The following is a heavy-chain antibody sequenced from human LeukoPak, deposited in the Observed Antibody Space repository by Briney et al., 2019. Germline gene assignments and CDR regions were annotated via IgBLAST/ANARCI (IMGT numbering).Heavy chain of an antibody. CDR2: INHSGST. CDR1: GGSFSGYY. J-gene: IGHJ4*02. D-gene: IGHD3-10*01. V-gene: IGHV4-34*01. CDR3: ARTERIITMVRGPQGY. Sequence: SETLSLTCAVYGGSFSGYYWSWIRQPPGKGLEWIGEINHSGSTNYNPSLKSRVTISVDTSKSQFSLKLSSVTAADTAVYYCARTERIITMVRGPQGYWGQGTLVTVSS.